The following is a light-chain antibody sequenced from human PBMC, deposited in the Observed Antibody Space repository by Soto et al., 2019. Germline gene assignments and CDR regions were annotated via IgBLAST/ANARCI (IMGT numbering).Light chain of an antibody. CDR3: SSYTSTNTLV. Sequence: QSALTQPASVSGSPGQSITISCTGTSSDVGDYNYVSWYQQHPGKAPKLIIYGVSNRPSGISNRFSGSKSGNTASLTISGXXXXXXXXXXCSSYTSTNTLVFGGGTKVTVL. J-gene: IGLJ2*01. CDR1: SSDVGDYNY. V-gene: IGLV2-14*01. CDR2: GVS.